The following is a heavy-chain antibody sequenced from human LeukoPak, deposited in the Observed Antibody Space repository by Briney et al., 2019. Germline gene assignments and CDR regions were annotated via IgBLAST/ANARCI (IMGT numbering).Heavy chain of an antibody. D-gene: IGHD2-2*01. CDR1: GGSFSGYY. CDR3: ARGRSRRFRSIIYEPSSFDY. CDR2: INHSGST. Sequence: SETLSLTCAVYGGSFSGYYWSWIRQPPGKGLEWIGEINHSGSTNYSPSLKSRVTISVDTSKNQFSLKLSSVTAADTAVYYCARGRSRRFRSIIYEPSSFDYWGQGTLVTVSS. J-gene: IGHJ4*02. V-gene: IGHV4-34*01.